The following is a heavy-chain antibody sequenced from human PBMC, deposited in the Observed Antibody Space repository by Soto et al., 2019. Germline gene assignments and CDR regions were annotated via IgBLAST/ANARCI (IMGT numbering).Heavy chain of an antibody. D-gene: IGHD3-10*01. CDR3: ARAARGSGRYGGGYFDC. J-gene: IGHJ4*02. CDR1: GGTFSSYA. V-gene: IGHV1-69*01. CDR2: IIPIFGTA. Sequence: QVQLVQSGAEVKKPGSSVKVSCKASGGTFSSYAISWVRQAPGQGLEWMGGIIPIFGTANYAQKFQGRVTITANEATSTAYMELSSLRSEDTAEYYCARAARGSGRYGGGYFDCWGQGTLVTVSS.